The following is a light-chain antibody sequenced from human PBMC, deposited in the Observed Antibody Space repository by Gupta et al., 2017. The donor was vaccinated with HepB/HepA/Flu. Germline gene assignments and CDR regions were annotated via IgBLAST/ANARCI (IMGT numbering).Light chain of an antibody. CDR3: NSPDSSGNHLV. J-gene: IGLJ3*02. CDR2: GKN. V-gene: IGLV3-19*01. Sequence: SSELTQDPAVSVALGQTVRITCQGDSLRSYYASWYQQKPGQAPVLVIYGKNNRSSGIPDRFSGSSAGNTASLTITGAQAEDEADYYCNSPDSSGNHLVFGGGTKLTVL. CDR1: SLRSYY.